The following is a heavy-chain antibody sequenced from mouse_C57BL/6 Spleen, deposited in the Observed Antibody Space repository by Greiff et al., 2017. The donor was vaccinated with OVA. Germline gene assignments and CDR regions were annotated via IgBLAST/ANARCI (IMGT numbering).Heavy chain of an antibody. CDR1: GFSLTSYG. CDR2: ICRGGST. J-gene: IGHJ4*01. D-gene: IGHD2-3*01. V-gene: IGHV2-2*01. Sequence: QVQLQQSGPGLVQPSPSLSITCTASGFSLTSYGVHWVRQSPGKGLEWLGVICRGGSTDYNAAFISRLSISKNNSKSQVFFKMNGLQADETAIYYCARDGYYDAMGYWGQGTTVTVSS. CDR3: ARDGYYDAMGY.